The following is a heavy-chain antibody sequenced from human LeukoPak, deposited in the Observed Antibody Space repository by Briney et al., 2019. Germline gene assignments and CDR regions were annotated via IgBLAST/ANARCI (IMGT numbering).Heavy chain of an antibody. V-gene: IGHV3-30-3*01. D-gene: IGHD6-19*01. CDR3: AREPGSSGWYRRAGIDY. CDR2: ISYDGSNK. Sequence: GGSLRLSCAASGFTFSSYAMPWVRQAPGKGLEWVAVISYDGSNKYYADSVKGRFTISRDNSKNTLYLQMDSLRAEDTAVYYCAREPGSSGWYRRAGIDYWGQGTLVTVSS. J-gene: IGHJ4*02. CDR1: GFTFSSYA.